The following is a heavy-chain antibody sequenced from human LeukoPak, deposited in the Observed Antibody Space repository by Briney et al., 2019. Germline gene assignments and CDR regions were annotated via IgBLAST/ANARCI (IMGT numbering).Heavy chain of an antibody. Sequence: ASVKVSCKASGYTFTSYDINWVRQATGQGLEWMGWINTNTGNPTYAQGFTGRFVFSLDTSVSTAYLQISSLKAEDTAVYYCARDMEPSTYYMDVWGKGTTVTVSS. J-gene: IGHJ6*03. CDR3: ARDMEPSTYYMDV. CDR2: INTNTGNP. V-gene: IGHV7-4-1*02. CDR1: GYTFTSYD. D-gene: IGHD1-1*01.